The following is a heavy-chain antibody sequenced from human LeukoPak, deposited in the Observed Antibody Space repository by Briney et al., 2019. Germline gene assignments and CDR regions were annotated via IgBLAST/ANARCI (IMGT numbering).Heavy chain of an antibody. Sequence: ETLSLTCTVSGYSISSGYYWGWIRQPPGKGLEWVSAISGSGGSTYYADSVKGRFTISRDNSKNTLYLQMNSLRAEDTAVYYCAQSTPRSLSGYWGQGTLVTVSS. CDR2: ISGSGGST. CDR1: GYSISSGYY. V-gene: IGHV3-23*01. J-gene: IGHJ4*02. CDR3: AQSTPRSLSGY. D-gene: IGHD3-3*01.